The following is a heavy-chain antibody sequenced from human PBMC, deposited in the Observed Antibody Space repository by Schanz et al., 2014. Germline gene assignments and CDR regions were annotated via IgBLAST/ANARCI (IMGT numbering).Heavy chain of an antibody. Sequence: EVQLMESGGTVVQPGGSLRVSCAASGFVFRTFAMYWVRQAPGKGLEWVAAITGSGSKTYYADSVKDRFTIARDNSKNTLFLQLASLRVEDTAVYYCMTMGRNTSDYFDHWGQGTLVTASS. CDR2: ITGSGSKT. CDR1: GFVFRTFA. J-gene: IGHJ4*02. CDR3: MTMGRNTSDYFDH. D-gene: IGHD1-1*01. V-gene: IGHV3-23*01.